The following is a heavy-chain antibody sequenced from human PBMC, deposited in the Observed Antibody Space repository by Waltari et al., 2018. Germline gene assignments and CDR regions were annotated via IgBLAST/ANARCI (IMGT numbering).Heavy chain of an antibody. CDR2: ISASSGTT. CDR1: GGSFSDYY. V-gene: IGHV4-59*12. J-gene: IGHJ2*01. D-gene: IGHD2-15*01. CDR3: ARNNYGGYWYFDL. Sequence: QLQLEESGPGLVKPSETLSLTCAVSGGSFSDYYWGWIRQPPGKGLEWIGYISASSGTTDYNPSLTSLVTISRDTSTNQFSLKLRSVTAADTAGYYCARNNYGGYWYFDLWGPGTPLTISS.